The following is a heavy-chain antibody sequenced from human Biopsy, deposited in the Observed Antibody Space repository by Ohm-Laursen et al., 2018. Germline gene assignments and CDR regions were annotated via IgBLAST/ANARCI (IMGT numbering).Heavy chain of an antibody. J-gene: IGHJ4*02. D-gene: IGHD3-16*01. Sequence: FLRLSCAASGFPFSKAWMNWVRQAPGKGLEWVGRIKSEGDGGTTDYAGPVTGRFTISRDDSKNTLYVQMNSLKTEDTAVYYCSTMATFWGQGTLVTVSS. V-gene: IGHV3-15*01. CDR2: IKSEGDGGTT. CDR3: STMATF. CDR1: GFPFSKAW.